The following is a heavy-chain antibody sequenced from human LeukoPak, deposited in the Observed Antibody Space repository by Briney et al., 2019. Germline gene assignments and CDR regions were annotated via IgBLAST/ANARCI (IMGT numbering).Heavy chain of an antibody. CDR1: GYTFTGYY. CDR2: TNPNSGGT. D-gene: IGHD3-22*01. J-gene: IGHJ4*02. V-gene: IGHV1-2*06. CDR3: ARENYYDSSGYYDY. Sequence: ASVKVSCKASGYTFTGYYMHWVRQAPGQGLEWMGRTNPNSGGTNYAQKFQGRVTMTRDTSISTAYMELSRLRSDDTAVYYCARENYYDSSGYYDYWGQGTLVTVSS.